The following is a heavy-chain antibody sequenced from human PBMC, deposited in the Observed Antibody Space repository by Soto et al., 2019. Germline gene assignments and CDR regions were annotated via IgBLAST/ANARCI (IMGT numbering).Heavy chain of an antibody. CDR1: GGSISSGGYY. V-gene: IGHV4-31*03. CDR3: VRLAGWGGDCHSS. Sequence: PSETLSLTCTVSGGSISSGGYYWSWVRQHPGKGLEWIGYIYYSGSTYYSPSLKSRVTISVDTSKNQFSLRLSSVTAADTAVYYCVRLAGWGGDCHSSWGQGTLVTVSS. CDR2: IYYSGST. J-gene: IGHJ5*02. D-gene: IGHD2-21*02.